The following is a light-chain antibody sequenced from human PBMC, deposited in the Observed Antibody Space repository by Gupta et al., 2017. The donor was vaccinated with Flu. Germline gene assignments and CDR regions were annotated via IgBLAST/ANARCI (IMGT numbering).Light chain of an antibody. CDR3: QQRNAWPLT. V-gene: IGKV3-11*01. CDR2: DTF. CDR1: HFVSTL. J-gene: IGKJ4*01. Sequence: EVVLTQSPVTLSLSVGETATLSCRASHFVSTLLAWYQQKAGQPPRLLIYDTFKRAPGVPARFSGSRSGTDFTLTISRLDPEDFATYYCQQRNAWPLTFGGGTKVEV.